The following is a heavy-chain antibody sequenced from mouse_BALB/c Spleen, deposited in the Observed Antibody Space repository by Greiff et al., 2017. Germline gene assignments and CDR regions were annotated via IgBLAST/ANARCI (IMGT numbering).Heavy chain of an antibody. J-gene: IGHJ2*01. CDR1: GFTFSSFG. CDR3: ARWGNFYFDY. CDR2: ISSGSSTI. V-gene: IGHV5-17*02. Sequence: EVQLVESGGGLVQPGGSRKLSCAASGFTFSSFGMHWVRQVPEKGLEWVAYISSGSSTIYYADTVKGRFTISRDNPKNTLFLQMTSLRSEDTAMYSCARWGNFYFDYWGQGTTLTVSS. D-gene: IGHD2-1*01.